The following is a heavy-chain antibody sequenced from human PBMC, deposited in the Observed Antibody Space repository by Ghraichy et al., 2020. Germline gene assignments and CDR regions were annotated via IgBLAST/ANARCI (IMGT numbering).Heavy chain of an antibody. CDR2: IYPGDSDT. CDR1: GYSFTSYW. CDR3: ARGDIVVVVAAKPLRYFDY. J-gene: IGHJ4*02. D-gene: IGHD2-15*01. V-gene: IGHV5-51*01. Sequence: GESLNISCKGSGYSFTSYWIGWVRQMPGKGLEWMGIIYPGDSDTRYSPSFQGQVTISADKSISTAYLQWSSLKASDTAMYYCARGDIVVVVAAKPLRYFDYWGQGTLVTVSS.